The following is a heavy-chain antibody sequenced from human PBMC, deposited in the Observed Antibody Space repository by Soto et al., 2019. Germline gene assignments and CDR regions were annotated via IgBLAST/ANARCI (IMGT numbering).Heavy chain of an antibody. Sequence: GGSLRLSCAASGFTFSSYWMHWVRQAPGKGLVWVSRINSDGSSTSYADSVKGRFTISRDNAKNSLYLQMNSLRAEDTAVYYCAREKYDFQMTWEFDPWGQGTLVTVSS. V-gene: IGHV3-74*01. CDR3: AREKYDFQMTWEFDP. CDR2: INSDGSST. D-gene: IGHD3-3*01. J-gene: IGHJ5*02. CDR1: GFTFSSYW.